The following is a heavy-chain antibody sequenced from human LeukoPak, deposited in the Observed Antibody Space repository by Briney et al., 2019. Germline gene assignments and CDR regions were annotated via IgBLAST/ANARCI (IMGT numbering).Heavy chain of an antibody. Sequence: SETLSLTCTVSGGSTSSDYWSWIRQSPGKGLEWVGYVYNSGDTGKNPSLKSRVTILLDTTKNQCSLKLTSVSAADTAVYYCARLKLGAYFDLWGRGTLVTVSS. J-gene: IGHJ2*01. V-gene: IGHV4-59*08. D-gene: IGHD3-16*01. CDR2: VYNSGDT. CDR1: GGSTSSDY. CDR3: ARLKLGAYFDL.